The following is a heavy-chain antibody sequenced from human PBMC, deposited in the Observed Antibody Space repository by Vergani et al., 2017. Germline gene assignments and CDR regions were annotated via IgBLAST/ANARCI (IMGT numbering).Heavy chain of an antibody. CDR1: GGSFSGYY. CDR2: INHSGST. D-gene: IGHD4-23*01. V-gene: IGHV4-34*01. Sequence: QVQLQQWGAGLLKPSETLSLTCAVYGGSFSGYYWSWIRQPPGKGLEWFGEINHSGSTNYNPSLKSRVTISVDTSKNQFSLKLSSVTAADTAVYYCARNYYGGNSFLRWGQGTLVTVSS. J-gene: IGHJ4*02. CDR3: ARNYYGGNSFLR.